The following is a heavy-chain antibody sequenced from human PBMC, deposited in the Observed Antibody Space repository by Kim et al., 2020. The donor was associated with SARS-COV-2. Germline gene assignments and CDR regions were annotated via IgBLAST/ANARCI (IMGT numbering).Heavy chain of an antibody. CDR3: ARAVYSNENWFDP. Sequence: GGSLRLSCAASGFTFSSYEMNWVRQAPGKGLEWVSYISSSGSTIYYADSVKGRFTISRDNAKNSLYLQMNSLRAEDTAVYYCARAVYSNENWFDPWGQGTLVTVSS. V-gene: IGHV3-48*03. CDR1: GFTFSSYE. D-gene: IGHD6-13*01. J-gene: IGHJ5*02. CDR2: ISSSGSTI.